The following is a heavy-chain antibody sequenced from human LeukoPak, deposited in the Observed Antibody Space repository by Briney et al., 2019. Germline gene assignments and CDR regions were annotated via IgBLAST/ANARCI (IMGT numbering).Heavy chain of an antibody. D-gene: IGHD5-18*01. CDR3: AKHRGYGSDWFDP. CDR1: GFTFSNSA. CDR2: ISGSGAST. Sequence: GGSLRLSCSASGFTFSNSAMTWVRQARGKGMEWVSAISGSGASTYYADSVIGRFTISRDNSKNTLYLRMNSLRAEDTAVYYCAKHRGYGSDWFDPWGQGTLVTVSS. J-gene: IGHJ5*02. V-gene: IGHV3-23*01.